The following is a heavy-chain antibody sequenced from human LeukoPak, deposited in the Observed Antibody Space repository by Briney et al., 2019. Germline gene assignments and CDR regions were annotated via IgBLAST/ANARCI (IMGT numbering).Heavy chain of an antibody. Sequence: GASVKVSCKASGYTFTGYYMHWVRQAPGQGLEWMGWINPNSGGTNYAQKFQGRVTMTRDTSISTAYMELSSLRSEDTAVYYCARGSSYYYDSSSVDIWGQGTMVTVSS. V-gene: IGHV1-2*02. D-gene: IGHD3-22*01. CDR2: INPNSGGT. J-gene: IGHJ3*02. CDR3: ARGSSYYYDSSSVDI. CDR1: GYTFTGYY.